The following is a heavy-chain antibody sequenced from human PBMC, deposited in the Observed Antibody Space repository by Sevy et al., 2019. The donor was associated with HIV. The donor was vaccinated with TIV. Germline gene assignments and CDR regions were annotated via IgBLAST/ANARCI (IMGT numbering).Heavy chain of an antibody. CDR3: ARVGVEVFYYGSGSYYNASIYGMDV. Sequence: ASVKVSCKASGYTFTSYDINWVRQATGQGLEWMGWMNPNSGNTGYAQKFQGRVTMTRNTSISTAYMELSSLRSEDTAVYYCARVGVEVFYYGSGSYYNASIYGMDVWGQGTTVTVSS. D-gene: IGHD3-10*01. V-gene: IGHV1-8*01. J-gene: IGHJ6*02. CDR1: GYTFTSYD. CDR2: MNPNSGNT.